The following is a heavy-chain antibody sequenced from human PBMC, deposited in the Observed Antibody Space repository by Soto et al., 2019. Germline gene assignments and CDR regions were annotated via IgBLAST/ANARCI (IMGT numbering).Heavy chain of an antibody. Sequence: SETLSLTCTVSGGSITSGGYSWTWIRRSPGKGLEWIGYTYQSGSAYYNPSLKSRVTISVDRSKNQFSLNLTSVTAADTAVYYCARDYYGMDVWGQGTTVTVSS. CDR3: ARDYYGMDV. J-gene: IGHJ6*02. CDR1: GGSITSGGYS. V-gene: IGHV4-30-2*06. CDR2: TYQSGSA.